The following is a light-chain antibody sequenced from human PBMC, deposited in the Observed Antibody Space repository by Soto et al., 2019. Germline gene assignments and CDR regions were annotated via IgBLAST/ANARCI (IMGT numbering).Light chain of an antibody. J-gene: IGKJ1*01. Sequence: IRMTQSPSSLSASTGDRVTITCRASQGISSWLAWYQQKPGKAPKLLIYDASSLESGVPSRFSGSGSGTEFTLTISSLQPDDFATYYCQQYNSYEGTFGQGTKVDI. CDR3: QQYNSYEGT. CDR1: QGISSW. CDR2: DAS. V-gene: IGKV1-5*01.